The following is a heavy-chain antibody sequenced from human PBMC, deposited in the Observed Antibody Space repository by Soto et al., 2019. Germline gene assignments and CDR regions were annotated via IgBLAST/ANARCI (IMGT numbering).Heavy chain of an antibody. J-gene: IGHJ4*02. Sequence: GGSLRLSCAASGLTFSGYWMHWVRQAPGKGLVWVSRINGDGSSTSYADSVKGRFTISRDNGKNTLYLQTNSLRADDTAVYYCARAMAYSSGWSPGYWGQGTLVTVSS. CDR2: INGDGSST. CDR1: GLTFSGYW. D-gene: IGHD6-19*01. V-gene: IGHV3-74*01. CDR3: ARAMAYSSGWSPGY.